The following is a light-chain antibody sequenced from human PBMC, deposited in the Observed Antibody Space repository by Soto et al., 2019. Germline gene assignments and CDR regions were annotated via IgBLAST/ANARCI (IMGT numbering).Light chain of an antibody. V-gene: IGLV2-23*01. J-gene: IGLJ2*01. CDR2: EGT. CDR3: SSYARRVV. CDR1: SSDVGSYNP. Sequence: QSALTQPASVSGSPGQSITISCTGTSSDVGSYNPVSWYQQHPGKAPKLIIYEGTHRPSEVSNRFSDSKSGNTASLTISGLQAEDEAHYYCSSYARRVVFGGGTKLTVL.